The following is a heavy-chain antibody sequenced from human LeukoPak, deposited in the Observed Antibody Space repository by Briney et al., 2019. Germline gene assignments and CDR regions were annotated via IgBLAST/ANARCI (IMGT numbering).Heavy chain of an antibody. CDR2: IYYSGSI. V-gene: IGHV4-39*07. Sequence: SETLSLTCTVSGDSISSSSYYWGWIRPPPGKGLEWIGSIYYSGSIYYNPSFKSRVTISVDTSKNQFSLKLSSVTAADTAVYYCARASYYDILTGYYKHDAFDIWGQGTMVTVSS. CDR3: ARASYYDILTGYYKHDAFDI. J-gene: IGHJ3*02. CDR1: GDSISSSSYY. D-gene: IGHD3-9*01.